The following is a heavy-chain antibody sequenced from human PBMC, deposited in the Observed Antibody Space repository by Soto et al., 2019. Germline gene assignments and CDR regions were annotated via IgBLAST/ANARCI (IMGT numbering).Heavy chain of an antibody. V-gene: IGHV1-18*01. CDR2: ISAYNGNT. J-gene: IGHJ5*02. CDR3: ARGDSWEIAAAIESDNWFDP. Sequence: ASVKVSCKASGYTFTSYGISWVRQAPGQGLEWMGWISAYNGNTNYAQKLQGRVTMTTDTSTSTAYMELRSLRSDDTAVYYCARGDSWEIAAAIESDNWFDPWGQGTLVTVSS. CDR1: GYTFTSYG. D-gene: IGHD6-13*01.